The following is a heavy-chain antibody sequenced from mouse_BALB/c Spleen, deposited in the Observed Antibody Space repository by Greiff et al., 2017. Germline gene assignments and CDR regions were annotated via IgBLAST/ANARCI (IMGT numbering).Heavy chain of an antibody. J-gene: IGHJ4*01. CDR3: ASSRYNYAMDY. CDR1: GFNIKDYY. Sequence: VQLQQSGAELVRPGALVKLSCKASGFNIKDYYMHWVKQRPEQGLEWIGWIDPENGNTIYDPKFQGKASITADTSSNTAYLQLSSLTSEDTAVYYCASSRYNYAMDYWGQGTSVTVSS. CDR2: IDPENGNT. D-gene: IGHD1-1*01. V-gene: IGHV14-1*02.